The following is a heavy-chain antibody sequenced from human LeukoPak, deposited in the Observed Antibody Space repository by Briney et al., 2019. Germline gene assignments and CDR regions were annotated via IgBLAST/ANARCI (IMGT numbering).Heavy chain of an antibody. D-gene: IGHD1-26*01. CDR1: GFTFSNYA. CDR3: ARGKVGATSVY. CDR2: ISGSGDST. Sequence: PGGSLRLSCAASGFTFSNYAMSWVRQAPGKGLEWVSAISGSGDSTHYADSVKGRFTISRDNAKNSLYLQMNSLRAEDTAVYYCARGKVGATSVYWGQGTLVTVSS. V-gene: IGHV3-23*01. J-gene: IGHJ4*02.